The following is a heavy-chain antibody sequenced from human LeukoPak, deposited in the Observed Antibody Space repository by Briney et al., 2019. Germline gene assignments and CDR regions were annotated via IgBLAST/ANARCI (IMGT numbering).Heavy chain of an antibody. V-gene: IGHV3-30-3*01. D-gene: IGHD2-15*01. J-gene: IGHJ3*02. CDR3: ARVYCSGGSCYNAFDI. CDR1: GFTFSSYA. CDR2: MSFDGTHI. Sequence: GRSLRLSCAASGFTFSSYAMHWVRQAPGKGLEWVAVMSFDGTHIYYADSVKGRFTISRDNSKNTLYLQMNSLRAEDTAVYYCARVYCSGGSCYNAFDIWGQGTMVTVSS.